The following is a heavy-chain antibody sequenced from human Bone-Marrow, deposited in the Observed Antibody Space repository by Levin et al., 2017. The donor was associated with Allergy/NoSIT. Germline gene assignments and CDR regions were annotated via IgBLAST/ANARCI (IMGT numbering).Heavy chain of an antibody. D-gene: IGHD1-26*01. CDR1: GFTVRNNY. CDR3: ARGTYGSFDY. V-gene: IGHV3-66*01. J-gene: IGHJ4*02. CDR2: IYDPGNR. Sequence: GESLKISCAASGFTVRNNYMTWVRQAPGMGLEWVSLIYDPGNRYYVEYADSVKGRFTISRDNSKNMLDLQMNSLRADDTALYYCARGTYGSFDYWGQGTLVTVSS.